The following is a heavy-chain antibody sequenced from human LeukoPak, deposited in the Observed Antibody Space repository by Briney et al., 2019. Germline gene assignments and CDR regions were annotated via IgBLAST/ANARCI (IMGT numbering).Heavy chain of an antibody. V-gene: IGHV4-59*10. J-gene: IGHJ4*02. CDR1: GGSFSGYY. Sequence: SETLSLTCAVYGGSFSGYYRSWIRQPAGKGLEWIGRIYTSGSTNYNPSLKSRVTISVDTSKNQFSLKLSSVTAADTAVYYCARGTGYYLSLYYFDYWGQGTLVTVSS. CDR2: IYTSGST. CDR3: ARGTGYYLSLYYFDY. D-gene: IGHD3-22*01.